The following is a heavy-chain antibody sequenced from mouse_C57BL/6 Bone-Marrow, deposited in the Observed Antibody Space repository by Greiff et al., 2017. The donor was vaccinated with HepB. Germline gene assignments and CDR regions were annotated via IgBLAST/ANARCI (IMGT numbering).Heavy chain of an antibody. CDR1: GYTFTSYT. Sequence: VKVVESGAELARPGASVKMSCKASGYTFTSYTMHWVKQRPGQGLEWIGYINPSSGYTKYNQKFKDKATLTADKSSSTAYMQLSSLTYEDSAVYFCVLSDNDSSYYWGPGTPLTVSS. D-gene: IGHD2-4*01. CDR2: INPSSGYT. J-gene: IGHJ2*01. V-gene: IGHV1-4*01. CDR3: VLSDNDSSYY.